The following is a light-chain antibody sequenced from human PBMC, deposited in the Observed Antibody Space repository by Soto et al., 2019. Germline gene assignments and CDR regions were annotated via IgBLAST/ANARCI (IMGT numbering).Light chain of an antibody. CDR2: DVT. CDR1: SSYVGLYKY. V-gene: IGLV2-14*03. Sequence: QSALTQPASVSGSPGQSITISCTATSSYVGLYKYVSWYQQHPGKSPKLIIYDVTNRPSRVSSRFSGSKSGNTASLTISGLLPADEADYYCMSPTTSVTWVFGGGTKLTVL. J-gene: IGLJ3*02. CDR3: MSPTTSVTWV.